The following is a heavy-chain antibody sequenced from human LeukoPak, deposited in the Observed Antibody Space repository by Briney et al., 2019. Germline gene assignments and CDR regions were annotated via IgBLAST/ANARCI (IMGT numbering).Heavy chain of an antibody. CDR2: MNPNSGGT. D-gene: IGHD1/OR15-1a*01. CDR1: GYTFTSYD. J-gene: IGHJ4*02. CDR3: AREQRGTGNDY. V-gene: IGHV1-2*02. Sequence: ASVKVSCKASGYTFTSYDINWVRQATGQGLEWMGWMNPNSGGTNYAQKFQGRVTMTRDTSISTAYMELSRLRSDDTAVYYCAREQRGTGNDYWGQGTLVTVSS.